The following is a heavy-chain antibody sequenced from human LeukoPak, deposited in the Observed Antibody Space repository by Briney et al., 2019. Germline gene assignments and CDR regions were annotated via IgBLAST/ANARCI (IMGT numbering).Heavy chain of an antibody. D-gene: IGHD2-15*01. Sequence: ASVKVSCKASGYTFTGYYMHWVRQAPGQGLEWMGWINPNSGGTNYAQKFQGRVTITRNTSISTAYMELSSLRSEDMAVYYCARGPDCSRGSCYYWFDPWGQGTLVTVSS. CDR1: GYTFTGYY. CDR2: INPNSGGT. J-gene: IGHJ5*02. V-gene: IGHV1-2*02. CDR3: ARGPDCSRGSCYYWFDP.